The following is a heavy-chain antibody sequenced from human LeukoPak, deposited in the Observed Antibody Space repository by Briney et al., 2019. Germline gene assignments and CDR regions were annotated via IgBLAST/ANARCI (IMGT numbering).Heavy chain of an antibody. CDR2: ISGGSSTI. CDR1: Y. V-gene: IGHV3-11*01. J-gene: IGHJ4*02. CDR3: ARRGSGRHFDF. Sequence: YXXXXXXAXXXGLEWVSYISGGSSTIYYADSLKGRFTVSRDNAKNSLYLLMNSLRAEDTAVYYCARRGSGRHFDFWGQGTLVTVSS. D-gene: IGHD2-15*01.